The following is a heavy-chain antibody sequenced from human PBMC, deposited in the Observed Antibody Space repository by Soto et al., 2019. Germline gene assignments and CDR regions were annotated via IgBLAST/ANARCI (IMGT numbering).Heavy chain of an antibody. J-gene: IGHJ4*02. V-gene: IGHV4-39*01. CDR3: ARHELRPEWLVHPFAY. Sequence: QLQLQESGPGLVKPSETLSLTCTVSGGSISSSSYYWGWIRQPPGKALEWIGRIYYSGSTYYNPSLKSLVTISVDTSKNQFSLKVSCVTAADTAVYYCARHELRPEWLVHPFAYWGQGTLVTVSS. CDR1: GGSISSSSYY. D-gene: IGHD6-19*01. CDR2: IYYSGST.